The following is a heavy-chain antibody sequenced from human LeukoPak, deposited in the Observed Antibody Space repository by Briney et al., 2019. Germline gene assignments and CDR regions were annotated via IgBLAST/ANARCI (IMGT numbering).Heavy chain of an antibody. CDR1: GVSFSGYY. Sequence: PSETPSLTCVVYGVSFSGYYWTWIRQPPGKGLEWIGEVNHSGRTNYNPSLRSRVSISADTPNNQFSLKVSSVSAADTGVYYCARGNDYYDSRGYYHRQLDYWGQGALVTVSS. J-gene: IGHJ4*02. CDR3: ARGNDYYDSRGYYHRQLDY. D-gene: IGHD3-22*01. CDR2: VNHSGRT. V-gene: IGHV4-34*01.